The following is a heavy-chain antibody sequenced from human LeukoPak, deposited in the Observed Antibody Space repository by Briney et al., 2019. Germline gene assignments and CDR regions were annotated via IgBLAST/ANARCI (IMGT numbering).Heavy chain of an antibody. J-gene: IGHJ5*02. CDR3: ARETRAHSSSWYQLLGWFDP. D-gene: IGHD6-13*01. CDR2: INAGNGNT. Sequence: GASVKVSCKASGYTFTSYAMHWVRQAPGQRLEWMGWINAGNGNTKYSQKFQGRVTITRDPSASTAYMELSSLRSEDTAVYYCARETRAHSSSWYQLLGWFDPWGQGTLVTVSS. V-gene: IGHV1-3*01. CDR1: GYTFTSYA.